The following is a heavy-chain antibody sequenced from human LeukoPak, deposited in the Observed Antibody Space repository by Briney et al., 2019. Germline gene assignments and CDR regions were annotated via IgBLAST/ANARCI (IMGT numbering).Heavy chain of an antibody. Sequence: ASVKVSCKASGYTFTGYYMHWVRQAPGQGLEWMGWINPNSGGTSYAQKFQGRVTMTRDTSISTAYMELSRLRSDDTAVYYCARGRTIFGVITHLFDYWGQGTLVTVSS. D-gene: IGHD3-3*01. CDR1: GYTFTGYY. CDR2: INPNSGGT. J-gene: IGHJ4*02. V-gene: IGHV1-2*02. CDR3: ARGRTIFGVITHLFDY.